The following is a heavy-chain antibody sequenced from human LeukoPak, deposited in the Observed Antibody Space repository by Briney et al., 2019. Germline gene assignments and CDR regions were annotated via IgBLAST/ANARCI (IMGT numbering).Heavy chain of an antibody. CDR2: IYYSGST. CDR3: ARVQYYDILTGPASFDP. CDR1: GGSISSSSYY. D-gene: IGHD3-9*01. J-gene: IGHJ5*02. V-gene: IGHV4-39*07. Sequence: SETLSLTCTVSGGSISSSSYYWGWIRQPPGKGLEWIGSIYYSGSTYYNPSLKSRVTISVDTSKNQLSLKLSSVTAADTAVYYCARVQYYDILTGPASFDPWGQGTLVTVSS.